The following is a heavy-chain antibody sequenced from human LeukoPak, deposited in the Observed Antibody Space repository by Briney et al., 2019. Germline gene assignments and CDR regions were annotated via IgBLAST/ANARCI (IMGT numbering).Heavy chain of an antibody. CDR1: GFTFSSYA. CDR3: AKGSMVGVLCCFDY. CDR2: ISGSGGST. Sequence: GGSLRLSCAASGFTFSSYAMSWVRQAPGKGLEWVSAISGSGGSTYYADSVKGRFTISRDNPKNTLYLQMNSLRAEDTAVYYCAKGSMVGVLCCFDYWGQGTLVTVSS. D-gene: IGHD3-10*01. V-gene: IGHV3-23*01. J-gene: IGHJ4*02.